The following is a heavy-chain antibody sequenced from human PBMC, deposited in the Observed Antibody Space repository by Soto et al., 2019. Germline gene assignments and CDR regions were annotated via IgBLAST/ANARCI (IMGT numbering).Heavy chain of an antibody. D-gene: IGHD3-22*01. CDR3: ARGLDSSGYYYFSFDY. V-gene: IGHV4-31*03. Sequence: QVQLQESGPGLVKPSQTLSLTCTVSGGSISRGGYYWSWIRQHPGKGLEWIGYIYYSGSTYYNPSLKSRVTMSVDTSKNQFSLKLSSVTAADTAVYYCARGLDSSGYYYFSFDYWGQGTLVTVSS. J-gene: IGHJ4*02. CDR1: GGSISRGGYY. CDR2: IYYSGST.